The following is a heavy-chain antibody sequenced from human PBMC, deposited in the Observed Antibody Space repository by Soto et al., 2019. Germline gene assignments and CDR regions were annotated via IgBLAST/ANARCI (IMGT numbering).Heavy chain of an antibody. J-gene: IGHJ4*02. D-gene: IGHD3-16*01. CDR2: IIPIFGTA. CDR1: GGTFSSYA. Sequence: GASVKVSCKASGGTFSSYAISWVRQAPGQGLEWMGGIIPIFGTANYAQKFQGRVTITADESTSTAYMELSSLRSEDTAVYYCASWDDRTDYLRGNFDSWGQGTLVTVSS. CDR3: ASWDDRTDYLRGNFDS. V-gene: IGHV1-69*13.